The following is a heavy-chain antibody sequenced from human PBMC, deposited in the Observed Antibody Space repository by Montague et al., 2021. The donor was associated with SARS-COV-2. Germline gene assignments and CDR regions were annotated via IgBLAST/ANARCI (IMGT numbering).Heavy chain of an antibody. CDR2: IYYSGST. CDR1: GGSISSSSYY. CDR3: ARQKIEITIFGVVGARWFDP. V-gene: IGHV4-39*01. Sequence: SETLSLTCTVSGGSISSSSYYWGWIRQPPGKGLEWIGSIYYSGSTYYNPSLKSRVTIFVDTSKNQFSLKLSSVTAADTAVYYCARQKIEITIFGVVGARWFDPWGQGTLVTVSS. D-gene: IGHD3-3*01. J-gene: IGHJ5*02.